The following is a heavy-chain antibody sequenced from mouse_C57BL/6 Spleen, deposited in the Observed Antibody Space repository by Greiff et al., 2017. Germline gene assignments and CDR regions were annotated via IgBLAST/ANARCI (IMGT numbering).Heavy chain of an antibody. Sequence: QVQLQQPGAELVKPGASVKLSCKASGYTFTSYWMQWVKQRPGQGLEWIGEIDPSDSYTNYNQKFKGKATLTVDTSSSTAYMQLSSLTSEDSAVYYGARGGGDYWGQGTTLTVSS. CDR3: ARGGGDY. CDR2: IDPSDSYT. J-gene: IGHJ2*01. V-gene: IGHV1-50*01. CDR1: GYTFTSYW.